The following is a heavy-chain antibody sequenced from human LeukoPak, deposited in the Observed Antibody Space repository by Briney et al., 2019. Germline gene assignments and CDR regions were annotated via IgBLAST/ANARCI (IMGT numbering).Heavy chain of an antibody. CDR3: ARDQSPYDFRSGYSDY. Sequence: GGSLRLSCAASGFTFSSYSMTWVRQAPGKGLEWVSSISSSSSYIYYADSVKGRFTISRDNAKNSLYLQMNSLRAEDTAVYYCARDQSPYDFRSGYSDYWGQGTLVTVSS. CDR1: GFTFSSYS. D-gene: IGHD3-3*01. J-gene: IGHJ4*02. V-gene: IGHV3-21*01. CDR2: ISSSSSYI.